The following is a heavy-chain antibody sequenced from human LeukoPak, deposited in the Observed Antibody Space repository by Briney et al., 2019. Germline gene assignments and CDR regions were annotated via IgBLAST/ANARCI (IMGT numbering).Heavy chain of an antibody. J-gene: IGHJ4*02. CDR1: GGSISSSSYY. CDR2: IYYSGST. D-gene: IGHD4-17*01. CDR3: ARRTVTVTNFDY. Sequence: SETLSLTCTVSGGSISSSSYYWGWIRQPPGKGLEWIVSIYYSGSTYYNPSLKSRVTISVDTSKNQFSLKLSSVTAADTAVYYCARRTVTVTNFDYWGQGTLVTVSS. V-gene: IGHV4-39*01.